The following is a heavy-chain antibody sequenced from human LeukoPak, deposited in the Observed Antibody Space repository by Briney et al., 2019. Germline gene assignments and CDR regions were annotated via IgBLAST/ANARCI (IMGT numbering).Heavy chain of an antibody. D-gene: IGHD2-15*01. CDR2: ISYDAALK. V-gene: IGHV3-30*09. CDR3: ARDFRTWYSIDF. Sequence: GGSLRLSCAVSGFTLRSYAIHWVRQAPGKGLQWVAFISYDAALKYYADSVRGRFAVSRDNSKNTLSLEMNSLRPEDTAVYYCARDFRTWYSIDFWGRGTLVTVSS. CDR1: GFTLRSYA. J-gene: IGHJ4*02.